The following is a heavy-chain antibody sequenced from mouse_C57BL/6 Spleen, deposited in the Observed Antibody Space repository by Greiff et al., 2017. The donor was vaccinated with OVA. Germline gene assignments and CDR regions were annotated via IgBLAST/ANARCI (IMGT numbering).Heavy chain of an antibody. D-gene: IGHD2-5*01. CDR3: ARAYSKQDCFAD. J-gene: IGHJ3*01. V-gene: IGHV1-80*01. CDR1: GYAFSSYW. CDR2: IYPGDGDT. Sequence: QVQLQQSGAELVKPGASVKISCKASGYAFSSYWMNWVKQRPGKGLEWIGQIYPGDGDTNYNGKFKGKATLTAANTSSTAYMQLSSLPSEDSTVYVCARAYSKQDCFADWGQGTLVTVSA.